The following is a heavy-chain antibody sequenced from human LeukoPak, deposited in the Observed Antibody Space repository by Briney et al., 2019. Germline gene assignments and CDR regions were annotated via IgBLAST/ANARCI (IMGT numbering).Heavy chain of an antibody. CDR3: AKDPYVLRYFDY. J-gene: IGHJ4*02. CDR2: INGDGSST. CDR1: GFIFSTYW. Sequence: PGGSLRLSCAASGFIFSTYWMHWVRQAPGKGLLWVSRINGDGSSTNYADSVKGRFTTSRDNAKNTLYLQMNSLRAEDTAVYYCAKDPYVLRYFDYWGQGTLVTVSS. V-gene: IGHV3-74*01. D-gene: IGHD3-9*01.